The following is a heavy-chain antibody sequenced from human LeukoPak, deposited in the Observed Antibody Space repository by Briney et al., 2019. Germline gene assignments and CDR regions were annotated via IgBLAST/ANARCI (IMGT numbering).Heavy chain of an antibody. CDR3: ARASDSSGYYAPQHYFDY. D-gene: IGHD3-22*01. J-gene: IGHJ4*02. CDR2: MNPNSGNT. V-gene: IGHV1-8*01. CDR1: GYAFTSYD. Sequence: GASVKVSCKASGYAFTSYDINWVRQATGQGLEWMGWMNPNSGNTGYAQKFQGRVTMTRDTSTSTVYMELSSLRSEDTAVYYCARASDSSGYYAPQHYFDYWGQGTLVTVSS.